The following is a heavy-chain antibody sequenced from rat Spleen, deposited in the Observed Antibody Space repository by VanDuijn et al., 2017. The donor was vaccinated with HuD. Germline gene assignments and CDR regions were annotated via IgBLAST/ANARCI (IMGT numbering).Heavy chain of an antibody. CDR1: GFTFSNYD. CDR3: TIHGGLRNWFDS. CDR2: ISTGGDIT. J-gene: IGHJ3*01. Sequence: EVQLVESGGGLMQPGRSLKLSCAASGFTFSNYDMAWVRQAPTKGLEWIASISTGGDITYYRDSVKGRFTVSRDDANNTHYLHMDSLRSEDTSTYYCTIHGGLRNWFDSWGQGSLVTVSS. V-gene: IGHV5S13*01. D-gene: IGHD1-11*01.